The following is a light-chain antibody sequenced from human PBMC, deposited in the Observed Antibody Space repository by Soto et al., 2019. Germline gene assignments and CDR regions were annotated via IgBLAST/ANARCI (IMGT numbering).Light chain of an antibody. CDR1: SGSIASNY. V-gene: IGLV6-57*04. CDR3: QSYDSSNYVI. CDR2: GGS. Sequence: NFMLTQPHSVSESPGKTVTISCTRSSGSIASNYVQWYQQRPGSAPTTVIFGGSQRPSGVSYRFSASIDSSSNSASLTISGLQTEDEADYYCQSYDSSNYVIFGGGTKVTVL. J-gene: IGLJ2*01.